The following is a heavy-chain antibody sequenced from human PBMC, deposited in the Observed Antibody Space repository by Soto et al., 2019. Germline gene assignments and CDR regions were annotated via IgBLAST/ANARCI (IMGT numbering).Heavy chain of an antibody. CDR1: GFAFSSYA. J-gene: IGHJ4*02. CDR3: AKRSSSSTFDY. Sequence: EVQLLESGGGLVQPGESLRLSCAASGFAFSSYAMCWVRQAPGKGLEWVSVISGSGDSTYYADSVKGRFTISRDNSKNTLYLQMNSLRAEDTAVYYCAKRSSSSTFDYWGQGTLVTVSS. D-gene: IGHD6-6*01. V-gene: IGHV3-23*01. CDR2: ISGSGDST.